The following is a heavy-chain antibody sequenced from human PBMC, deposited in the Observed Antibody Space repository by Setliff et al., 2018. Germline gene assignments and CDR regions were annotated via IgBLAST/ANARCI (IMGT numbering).Heavy chain of an antibody. J-gene: IGHJ6*03. Sequence: SCAASGFTFSYYWMSWVRQAPGKGLEWVANIQQDGSGKYHVDYVMGRFTISRDNAKNTLYLQMNSLRAEDTAVYYCARARYCSSTSCYYYYYMDVWGKGTTVTVSS. CDR1: GFTFSYYW. CDR3: ARARYCSSTSCYYYYYMDV. D-gene: IGHD2-2*01. CDR2: IQQDGSGK. V-gene: IGHV3-7*01.